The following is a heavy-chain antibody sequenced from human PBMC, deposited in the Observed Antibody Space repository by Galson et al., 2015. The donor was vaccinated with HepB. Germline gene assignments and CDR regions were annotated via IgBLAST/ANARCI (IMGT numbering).Heavy chain of an antibody. CDR3: ATAAGYNYDSYFFDY. Sequence: LRLSCAASGFAFSTYAMNWVRQAPGKGLEWVSTISGSGYSAYYADSMKGRFIISRHNSKNTVYLQMNGLRVGDTAVYYCATAAGYNYDSYFFDYWGQGSLVTVSS. CDR2: ISGSGYSA. CDR1: GFAFSTYA. J-gene: IGHJ4*02. D-gene: IGHD5-24*01. V-gene: IGHV3-23*01.